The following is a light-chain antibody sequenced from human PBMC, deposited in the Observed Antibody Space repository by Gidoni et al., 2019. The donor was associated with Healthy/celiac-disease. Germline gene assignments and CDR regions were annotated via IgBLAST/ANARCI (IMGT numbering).Light chain of an antibody. CDR2: KAS. J-gene: IGKJ4*01. Sequence: DIQMTQSPSTLSAPVGDRVTITCRASQSISSWLAWYQQKPGKAPKLLIYKASSLESGVPSRFSGSGSGTEFTLTISSLQPDDFATYYCQQYNSYSRPFXGXTKVEIK. V-gene: IGKV1-5*03. CDR3: QQYNSYSRP. CDR1: QSISSW.